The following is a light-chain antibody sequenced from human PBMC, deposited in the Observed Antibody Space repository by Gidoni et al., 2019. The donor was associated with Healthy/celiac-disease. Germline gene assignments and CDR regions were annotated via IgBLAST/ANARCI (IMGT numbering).Light chain of an antibody. Sequence: SSVLTQPPSLSVALGKTARITCGGNNIGSKSVHWYQQKPGQAPVLVIYYDSDRPSGIPERFSGSNSGNTATLTISRVEAGDEADYYCQVWDSSSDHVVFGGGTKLTVL. J-gene: IGLJ2*01. CDR1: NIGSKS. V-gene: IGLV3-21*04. CDR2: YDS. CDR3: QVWDSSSDHVV.